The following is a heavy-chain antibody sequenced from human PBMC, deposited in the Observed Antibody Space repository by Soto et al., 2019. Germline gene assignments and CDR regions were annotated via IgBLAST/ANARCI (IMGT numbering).Heavy chain of an antibody. Sequence: SETLSPTCTVPRDSISEHYCTRVPEPPGKALEWIGYVYYSGSTSYNPSFKSRVTIAVDTSKTQFSLKLNSVTAADTAVYYCARVRTTLDFYYYYMDVWGIGTTVT. CDR2: VYYSGST. CDR3: ARVRTTLDFYYYYMDV. J-gene: IGHJ6*03. D-gene: IGHD3-10*01. V-gene: IGHV4-59*08. CDR1: RDSISEHY.